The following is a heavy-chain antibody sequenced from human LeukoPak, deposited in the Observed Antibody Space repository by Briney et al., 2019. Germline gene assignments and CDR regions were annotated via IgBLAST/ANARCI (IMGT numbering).Heavy chain of an antibody. CDR3: ARTRKYYDFWSGYYKGGHFDY. D-gene: IGHD3-3*01. Sequence: PSETLSLTCTVSGGSISSHYWSWIRQPPGKGLEWIGYIYYSGSTNYNPSLKSRVTISVDTSKNQFSLKLSSVTAADTAVYYCARTRKYYDFWSGYYKGGHFDYWGQGTLVTVSS. J-gene: IGHJ4*02. CDR2: IYYSGST. V-gene: IGHV4-59*11. CDR1: GGSISSHY.